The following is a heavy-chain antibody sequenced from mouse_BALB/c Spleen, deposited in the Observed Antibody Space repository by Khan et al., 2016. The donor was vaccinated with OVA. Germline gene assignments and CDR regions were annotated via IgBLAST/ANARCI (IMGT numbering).Heavy chain of an antibody. CDR2: TDPANGNT. V-gene: IGHV14-3*02. J-gene: IGHJ2*01. CDR1: GYNIKDIY. Sequence: VQLQQSGAELVKPAASLKLSCIASGYNIKDIYIHWVKQRPEKGLERIRRTDPANGNTKYDPKFQGKATITADTSSNTAYPQLSSLTSEDTAVYYCRISTINAWGQGTTLTVSS. CDR3: RISTINA.